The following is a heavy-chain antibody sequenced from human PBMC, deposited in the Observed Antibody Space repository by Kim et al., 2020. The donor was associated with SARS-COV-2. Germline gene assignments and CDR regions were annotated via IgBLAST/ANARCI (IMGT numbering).Heavy chain of an antibody. J-gene: IGHJ4*02. D-gene: IGHD6-13*01. CDR3: TRHLSGSSWFDY. CDR2: IDPSGTT. V-gene: IGHV4-39*01. Sequence: SETLSLTCTISGGSISSSTYSWNWFRRPPGDELEWIGGIDPSGTTYYNPSLKSRVTLSVETSRNQFSLKLSSVTAADTAVFYCTRHLSGSSWFDYWGQRT. CDR1: GGSISSSTYS.